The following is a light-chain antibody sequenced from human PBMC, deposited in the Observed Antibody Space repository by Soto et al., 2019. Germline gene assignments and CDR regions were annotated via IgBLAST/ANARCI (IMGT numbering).Light chain of an antibody. CDR1: QSVFSW. CDR2: DAS. V-gene: IGKV3-11*01. J-gene: IGKJ4*02. Sequence: EIVLTQSPATLSSSPGERATLSCRASQSVFSWLAWYQQKPGQAPRLLIYDASTRATGIPARFSGSGSGTDFTLTISSLEPEDFAVYYCQQRSNFPRTFGGGTKVEIK. CDR3: QQRSNFPRT.